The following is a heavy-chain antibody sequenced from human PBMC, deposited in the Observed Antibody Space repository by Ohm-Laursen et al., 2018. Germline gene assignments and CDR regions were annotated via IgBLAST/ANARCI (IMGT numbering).Heavy chain of an antibody. CDR1: GFTVSSNY. CDR3: ARDRHMVRGGRDGMDV. D-gene: IGHD3-10*01. Sequence: SLRLSCAASGFTVSSNYMSWVRQAPGKGLEWVSVIYSGGSTYYADSVKGRFTISRDNSKNTLYLQMNSLRAEDTAVYYCARDRHMVRGGRDGMDVWGQGTTVTVS. CDR2: IYSGGST. J-gene: IGHJ6*02. V-gene: IGHV3-66*01.